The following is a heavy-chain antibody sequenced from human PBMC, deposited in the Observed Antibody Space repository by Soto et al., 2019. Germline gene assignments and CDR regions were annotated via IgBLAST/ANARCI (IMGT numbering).Heavy chain of an antibody. CDR1: GGTFSSYA. CDR2: IIPIFGTA. V-gene: IGHV1-69*13. J-gene: IGHJ6*02. Sequence: ASVKVSCTASGGTFSSYAISWVRQAPGQGLEWMGGIIPIFGTANYAQKFQGRVTITADESTSTAYMELSSLRSEDTAVYYCARVRVRGTDTDYYYYYGMDVWGQGTTVTVSS. CDR3: ARVRVRGTDTDYYYYYGMDV. D-gene: IGHD5-18*01.